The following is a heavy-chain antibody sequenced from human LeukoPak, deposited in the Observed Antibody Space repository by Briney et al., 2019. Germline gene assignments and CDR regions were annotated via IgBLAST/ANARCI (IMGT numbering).Heavy chain of an antibody. CDR3: ASGGYGEPFDY. CDR1: GFTFSSYG. CDR2: ISSGSGTI. D-gene: IGHD4-17*01. Sequence: GGSLRLSCAASGFTFSSYGMDWVRQAPGKGLEWVSYISSGSGTIYYADSVKGRFTISRDNAKKSLYLQMNSLRAEDTAVYYCASGGYGEPFDYWGQGTLVTVSS. J-gene: IGHJ4*02. V-gene: IGHV3-48*01.